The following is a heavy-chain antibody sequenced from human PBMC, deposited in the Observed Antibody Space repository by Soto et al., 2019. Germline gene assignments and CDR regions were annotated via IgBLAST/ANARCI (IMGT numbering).Heavy chain of an antibody. Sequence: ASVKVSCKASGYTFTSYDINWVRQATGQGLEWMGWMNPNSGNTGHAQKFQGRVTMTRNTSISTAYMELSSLRSEDTAVHYCARGNGIVVVPAANYYYYYYMDLWGKGTSVTVSS. D-gene: IGHD2-2*01. J-gene: IGHJ6*03. CDR2: MNPNSGNT. V-gene: IGHV1-8*01. CDR3: ARGNGIVVVPAANYYYYYYMDL. CDR1: GYTFTSYD.